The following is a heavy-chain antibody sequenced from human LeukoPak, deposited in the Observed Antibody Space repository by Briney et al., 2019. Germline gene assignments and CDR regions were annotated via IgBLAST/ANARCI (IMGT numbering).Heavy chain of an antibody. Sequence: SVKVSCKASGGTFSSYAISWVRQAPGQGLEWMGGIIPIFGTANYAQKFQGRVTITADESTSTAYMGLSSLRSEDTAVYYCARPGIAAAGTVSFDYWGQGTLVTVSS. CDR2: IIPIFGTA. V-gene: IGHV1-69*01. CDR3: ARPGIAAAGTVSFDY. J-gene: IGHJ4*02. D-gene: IGHD6-13*01. CDR1: GGTFSSYA.